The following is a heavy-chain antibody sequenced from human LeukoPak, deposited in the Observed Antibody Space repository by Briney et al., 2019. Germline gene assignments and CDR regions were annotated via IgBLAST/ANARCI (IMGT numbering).Heavy chain of an antibody. CDR2: FDPEDGET. Sequence: SVKVSCKFSGYTLTELSMHWVRQAPGKGLEWMGGFDPEDGETIYAQKFQGRVTMTEDTSTDTAYMELSSLRSEDTAVYYCATVTTMVRGVIIYHNWFDPWGQGTLVTVSS. J-gene: IGHJ5*02. CDR1: GYTLTELS. CDR3: ATVTTMVRGVIIYHNWFDP. D-gene: IGHD3-10*01. V-gene: IGHV1-24*01.